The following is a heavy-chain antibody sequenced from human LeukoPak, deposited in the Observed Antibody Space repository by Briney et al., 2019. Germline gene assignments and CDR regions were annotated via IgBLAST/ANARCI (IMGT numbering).Heavy chain of an antibody. Sequence: GGSLRLSCAASGFTFGTYAMSWVRQAPGKGLEWVSVVGGSGTYTHYADSVKGRFTISRDNSKNTLFLQMNSLRAEDTAVYYCAKDQGCSNSNCYFFDYWGQGTLVTVSS. J-gene: IGHJ4*02. CDR2: VGGSGTYT. CDR1: GFTFGTYA. D-gene: IGHD2-2*01. V-gene: IGHV3-23*01. CDR3: AKDQGCSNSNCYFFDY.